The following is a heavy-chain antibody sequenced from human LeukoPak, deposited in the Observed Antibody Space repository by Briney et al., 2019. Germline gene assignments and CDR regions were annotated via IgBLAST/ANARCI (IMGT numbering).Heavy chain of an antibody. J-gene: IGHJ4*02. CDR2: IYPGDSDT. V-gene: IGHV5-51*01. Sequence: GESLKISCKCSGYSFTSYWIGWVRQMPGKGLEWMGIIYPGDSDTRYSPSFQGQVTISADKSISTAYLQWSSLKASDTAMYYCARSVGYYYDSSGYAYFDYWGQGTLVTVSS. CDR3: ARSVGYYYDSSGYAYFDY. D-gene: IGHD3-22*01. CDR1: GYSFTSYW.